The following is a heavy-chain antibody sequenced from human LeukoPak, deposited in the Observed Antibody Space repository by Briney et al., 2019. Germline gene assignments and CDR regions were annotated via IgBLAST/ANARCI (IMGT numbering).Heavy chain of an antibody. D-gene: IGHD4-17*01. V-gene: IGHV4-59*01. J-gene: IGHJ4*02. CDR3: ARDQSDYGKDY. CDR1: GGSISSYY. Sequence: SETLSLTCTVSGGSISSYYWSWIRQPPGKGLEWIGYIYYSGSTNYNPSLKSRVTISVDTSKNQFSLKLSSVTAADTAVYYCARDQSDYGKDYWGQGTLVTVSS. CDR2: IYYSGST.